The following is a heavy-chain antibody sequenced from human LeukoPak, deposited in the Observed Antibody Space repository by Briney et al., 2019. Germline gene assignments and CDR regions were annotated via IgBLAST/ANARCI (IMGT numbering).Heavy chain of an antibody. Sequence: GSLRLSCAASGFTFSSYAMSWVRQAAGKGLEWVSAISGSGGSTYYADSVKGRFTISRDNSKNTLYLQMNSLRAEDTAVYYCAKVGKNVLRFLEWSLTTDYWGQGTLVTVSS. D-gene: IGHD3-3*01. CDR1: GFTFSSYA. CDR2: ISGSGGST. CDR3: AKVGKNVLRFLEWSLTTDY. V-gene: IGHV3-23*01. J-gene: IGHJ4*02.